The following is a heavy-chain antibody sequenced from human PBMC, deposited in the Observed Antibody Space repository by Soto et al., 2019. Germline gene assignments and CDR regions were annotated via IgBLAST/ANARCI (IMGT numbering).Heavy chain of an antibody. CDR1: GYTFTSYG. Sequence: QVQLVQSGAEVKKPGASVKVSCKASGYTFTSYGISWVRQAPGQGLEWMGWISAYNGNTNYAQKLQGRVTMTTDTSTSTDYMELRSLGSDVSAVDYCARVHDSSCFDYWGQGTLVTVSS. V-gene: IGHV1-18*04. CDR2: ISAYNGNT. J-gene: IGHJ4*02. D-gene: IGHD3-22*01. CDR3: ARVHDSSCFDY.